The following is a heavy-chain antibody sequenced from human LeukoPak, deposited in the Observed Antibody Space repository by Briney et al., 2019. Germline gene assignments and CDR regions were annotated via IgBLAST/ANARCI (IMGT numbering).Heavy chain of an antibody. V-gene: IGHV3-64D*06. D-gene: IGHD4/OR15-4a*01. CDR2: ITSNGRST. J-gene: IGHJ4*02. CDR3: VRDLT. CDR1: GLSFSTSA. Sequence: PGGSLRHSCSASGLSFSTSAMHWVRQAPGKGPQFVSAITSNGRSTYYADSVKGRFTISRDNSKSTLDLQMSSLRPEDTAVYYCVRDLTWGQGTLVTVSS.